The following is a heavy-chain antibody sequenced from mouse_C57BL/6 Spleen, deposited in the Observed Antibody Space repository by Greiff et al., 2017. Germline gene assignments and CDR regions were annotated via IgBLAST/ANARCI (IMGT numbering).Heavy chain of an antibody. V-gene: IGHV1-64*01. D-gene: IGHD1-1*01. J-gene: IGHJ2*01. Sequence: QGLEWIGMIHPNSGSTNYNEKFKSKATLTVDKSSSTAYMQLSSLTSGDSAVYYCARSEGYGSSYVDYWGQGTTLTVSS. CDR3: ARSEGYGSSYVDY. CDR2: IHPNSGST.